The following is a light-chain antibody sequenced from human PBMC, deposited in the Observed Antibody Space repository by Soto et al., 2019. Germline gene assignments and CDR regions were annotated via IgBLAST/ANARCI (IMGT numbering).Light chain of an antibody. Sequence: DIVMTQSPLSLPVTPGEPASISCRSSQSLLHGNGYNYLDWYVQKPGQSPQLLILLGSNRASGVPDRFSGSGSGTDFTLKISRVEAEEVGVYYCMQALQTPITFGQGTRLEVK. CDR3: MQALQTPIT. CDR2: LGS. CDR1: QSLLHGNGYNY. J-gene: IGKJ5*01. V-gene: IGKV2-28*01.